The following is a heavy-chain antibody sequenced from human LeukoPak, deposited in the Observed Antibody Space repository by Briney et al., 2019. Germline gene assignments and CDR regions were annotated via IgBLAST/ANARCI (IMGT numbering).Heavy chain of an antibody. Sequence: SETLSLTCTVSGGSISSYYWSWIRQPPGKGQEWIGYIYYTGNTNYNPSLRSRVTISVDTSKNQFSLKLSSVTAADTAVYYCARDLRGSYSDYWGQGTLVTVSS. J-gene: IGHJ4*02. V-gene: IGHV4-59*01. D-gene: IGHD1-26*01. CDR3: ARDLRGSYSDY. CDR2: IYYTGNT. CDR1: GGSISSYY.